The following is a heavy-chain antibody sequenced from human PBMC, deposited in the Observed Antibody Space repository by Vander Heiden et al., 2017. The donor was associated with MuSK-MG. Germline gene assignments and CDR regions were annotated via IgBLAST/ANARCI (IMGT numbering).Heavy chain of an antibody. J-gene: IGHJ4*02. CDR3: ARGTVVYPAAIYGVTSPRDYFDY. CDR1: GGSFSGLY. V-gene: IGHV4-34*01. D-gene: IGHD2-2*01. Sequence: QVQLQQWGAGLLKPSETLSSTCAVYGGSFSGLYCSWIRQHPGKWLEWIGEINQSGSTNYNPARNGRVSVSVDKSKYPISRESSSVTASDTVVYYCARGTVVYPAAIYGVTSPRDYFDYWGQGTLVTVSS. CDR2: INQSGST.